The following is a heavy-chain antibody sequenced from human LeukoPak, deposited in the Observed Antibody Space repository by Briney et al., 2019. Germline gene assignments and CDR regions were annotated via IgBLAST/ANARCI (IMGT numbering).Heavy chain of an antibody. V-gene: IGHV3-21*01. CDR1: GFTFNSYW. D-gene: IGHD4-17*01. CDR2: ISSSSSYI. Sequence: GGSLRLSCAASGFTFNSYWMNWVRQAPGKGLEWVSSISSSSSYIYYADSVKGRFTISRDNAKNSLYLQMNSLRAEDTAVYYCARERTTVPPRGVDYWGQGTLVTVSS. CDR3: ARERTTVPPRGVDY. J-gene: IGHJ4*02.